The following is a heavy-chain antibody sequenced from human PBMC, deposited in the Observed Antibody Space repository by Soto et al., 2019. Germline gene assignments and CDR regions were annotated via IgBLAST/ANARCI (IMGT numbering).Heavy chain of an antibody. D-gene: IGHD2-2*01. Sequence: RGESLKISCRCSGYTFSNFWIAWVRHLPGKGLEWMGIIYPGDHETRYSPSFHGKVTISADKSINTAYLQWSSLEASDSAFYYCARSPRSCPYFDYWGQGALVTVSS. CDR2: IYPGDHET. V-gene: IGHV5-51*01. J-gene: IGHJ4*02. CDR3: ARSPRSCPYFDY. CDR1: GYTFSNFW.